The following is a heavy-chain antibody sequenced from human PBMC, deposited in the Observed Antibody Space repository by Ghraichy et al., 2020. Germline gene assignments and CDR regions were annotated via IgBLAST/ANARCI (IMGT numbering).Heavy chain of an antibody. Sequence: TLSLTCTVSGGSISGYYWSWIRQPAGKGLEWIGRIYISGSTNYNPSLKSRVTMSVDTSKNQFSLKLSSVTAADTAVYYCASTYYDFWSDSSGYGMDVWGQGTTVTVSS. D-gene: IGHD3-3*01. CDR1: GGSISGYY. V-gene: IGHV4-4*07. CDR3: ASTYYDFWSDSSGYGMDV. J-gene: IGHJ6*02. CDR2: IYISGST.